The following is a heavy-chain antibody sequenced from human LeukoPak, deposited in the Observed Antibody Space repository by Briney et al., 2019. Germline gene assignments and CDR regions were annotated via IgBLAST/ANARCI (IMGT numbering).Heavy chain of an antibody. Sequence: GGSLRLSCAASGFTFSSHWMIWVRQAPGKGLECVANINQDGSEKYYVDSVKGRFTISRDNAKNSLYLQMNSLRAEDTAVYYCARRDCSGGSCYGIDYWGQGTLVTVSS. J-gene: IGHJ4*02. V-gene: IGHV3-7*01. CDR3: ARRDCSGGSCYGIDY. CDR2: INQDGSEK. D-gene: IGHD2-15*01. CDR1: GFTFSSHW.